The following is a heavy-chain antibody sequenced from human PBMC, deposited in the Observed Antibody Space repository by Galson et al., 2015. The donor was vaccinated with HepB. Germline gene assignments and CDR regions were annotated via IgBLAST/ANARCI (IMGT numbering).Heavy chain of an antibody. CDR2: IKQDGSEK. Sequence: SLRLSCAASGFTFSNYWMSWVRQAPGKGLEWVANIKQDGSEKYYVDSVKGRFTISRDNAENSLYLQISSLRVEDTAVYYCARIGYTSSCNDYWGQGTLVIVSS. J-gene: IGHJ4*02. D-gene: IGHD6-13*01. V-gene: IGHV3-7*01. CDR1: GFTFSNYW. CDR3: ARIGYTSSCNDY.